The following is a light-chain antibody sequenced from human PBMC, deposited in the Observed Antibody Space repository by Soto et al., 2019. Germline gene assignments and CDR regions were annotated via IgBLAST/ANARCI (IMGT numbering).Light chain of an antibody. CDR3: QQYGSSPAIT. V-gene: IGKV3-20*01. Sequence: EIVLTQSPGTLSLSPGERATLSCRASQSVSSSYLAWYQQKPGQAPRLLIYGASSRATGIPDRFSGSGSGTDFNLTISRLEPEDCAVYYCQQYGSSPAITFGQGTRLEIK. CDR1: QSVSSSY. J-gene: IGKJ5*01. CDR2: GAS.